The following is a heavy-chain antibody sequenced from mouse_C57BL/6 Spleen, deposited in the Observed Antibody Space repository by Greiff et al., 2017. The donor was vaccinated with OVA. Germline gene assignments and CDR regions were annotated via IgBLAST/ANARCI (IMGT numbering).Heavy chain of an antibody. D-gene: IGHD2-3*01. J-gene: IGHJ4*01. CDR3: AREGLHDGYLPRAMDY. V-gene: IGHV1-81*01. CDR1: GYTFTSYG. CDR2: IYPRSGNT. Sequence: VQLRQSGAELARPGASVKLSCKASGYTFTSYGISWVKQRTGQGLEWIGEIYPRSGNTYYNEKFKGKATLTADKSSSTAYMELRSLTSGDSAVYFCAREGLHDGYLPRAMDYWGQGTSVTVSS.